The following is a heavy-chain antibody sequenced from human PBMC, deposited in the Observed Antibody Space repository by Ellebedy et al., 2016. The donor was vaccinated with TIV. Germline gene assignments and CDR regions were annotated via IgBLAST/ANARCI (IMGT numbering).Heavy chain of an antibody. Sequence: GESLKISCETSGFIFSNYDMQWVRQAPGKGLEWVAFIQFDGSNDNYADSVKGRFTISSDSSKNTLDLQMNNLRREDTAVYFCAKSPHKGSRYSKSSPLYWGQGTLVTVSS. V-gene: IGHV3-30*02. D-gene: IGHD5-18*01. CDR2: IQFDGSND. J-gene: IGHJ4*02. CDR3: AKSPHKGSRYSKSSPLY. CDR1: GFIFSNYD.